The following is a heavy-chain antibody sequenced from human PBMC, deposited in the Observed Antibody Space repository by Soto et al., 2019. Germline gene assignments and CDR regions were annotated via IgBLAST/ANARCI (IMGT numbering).Heavy chain of an antibody. V-gene: IGHV1-3*01. CDR1: GYSFTSYA. Sequence: ASVKVSCKACGYSFTSYAMHWVRQAPGQRLEWMGWINAGNGNTKYSQKFQGRVTITRDTSASTAYMELSSLRSEDTAVYYCARGLVDTAMVDFDYWGQGTLVTVSS. CDR2: INAGNGNT. J-gene: IGHJ4*02. CDR3: ARGLVDTAMVDFDY. D-gene: IGHD5-18*01.